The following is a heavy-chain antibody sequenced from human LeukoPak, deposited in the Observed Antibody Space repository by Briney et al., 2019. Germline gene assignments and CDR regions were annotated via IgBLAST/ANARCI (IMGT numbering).Heavy chain of an antibody. Sequence: GGSLRLSCAASGFTFSSYAMSWVRQAPGKGLEWVSAISGSGGNTYHADSVKGRFTISRDNSKNTLYLQMNSLRAEDTAVYYCARDPPGYCSGGSCYSVGDWGQGTLVTVSS. J-gene: IGHJ4*02. V-gene: IGHV3-23*01. CDR1: GFTFSSYA. CDR2: ISGSGGNT. CDR3: ARDPPGYCSGGSCYSVGD. D-gene: IGHD2-15*01.